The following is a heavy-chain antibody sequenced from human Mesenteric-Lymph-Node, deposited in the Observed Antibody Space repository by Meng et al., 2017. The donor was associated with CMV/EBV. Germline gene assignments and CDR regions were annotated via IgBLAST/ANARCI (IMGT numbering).Heavy chain of an antibody. CDR2: IYSGGSST. J-gene: IGHJ4*02. CDR3: AKTRELRFLEWPCWYDY. Sequence: GGSLRLSCAASGFTFSSYAMSWVRQAPGKGLEWVSVIYSGGSSTYYADSVKGRFTISRENSKNTLYLQMNSLRAEDTAVYYCAKTRELRFLEWPCWYDYWGQGTLVTVSS. CDR1: GFTFSSYA. V-gene: IGHV3-23*03. D-gene: IGHD3-3*01.